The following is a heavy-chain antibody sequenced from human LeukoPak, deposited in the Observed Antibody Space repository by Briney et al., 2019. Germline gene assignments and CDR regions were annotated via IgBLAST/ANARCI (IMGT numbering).Heavy chain of an antibody. J-gene: IGHJ3*02. CDR2: ISGSGGST. CDR1: GFTFSSYA. CDR3: AKDAPYDILSRDAFDI. Sequence: GGSLRLSCAASGFTFSSYAMSWVRQAPGKGLEWVSAISGSGGSTYYADSVKGRFTISRDNSKNTLYLQMNSLRAEDTAVYYCAKDAPYDILSRDAFDIWGQGTMVTVSS. D-gene: IGHD3-9*01. V-gene: IGHV3-23*01.